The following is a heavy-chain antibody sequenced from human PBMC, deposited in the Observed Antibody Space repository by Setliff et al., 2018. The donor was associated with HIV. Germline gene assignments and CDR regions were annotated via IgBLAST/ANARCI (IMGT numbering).Heavy chain of an antibody. Sequence: SETLSLTCAVYGGSFSGYHWSWIRQPPGKGLAWIGYISNSGKIYYDPSLNSRVTLSADTSKNQLSLKLTSVTAADTAVYYCARQGAVTGHSFDYWGQGALVTVSS. CDR2: ISNSGKI. CDR1: GGSFSGYH. D-gene: IGHD6-19*01. J-gene: IGHJ4*02. V-gene: IGHV4-59*04. CDR3: ARQGAVTGHSFDY.